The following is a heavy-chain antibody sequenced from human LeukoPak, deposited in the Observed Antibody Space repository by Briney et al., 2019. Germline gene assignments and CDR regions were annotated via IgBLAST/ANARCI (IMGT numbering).Heavy chain of an antibody. CDR1: GYTFTGYY. J-gene: IGHJ3*02. V-gene: IGHV1-2*02. D-gene: IGHD3-16*01. CDR2: INPNIGGT. Sequence: GASVKVSCKASGYTFTGYYLHWVRQAPGQGLEWMGWINPNIGGTKFAQKFQGRVTMPWDTSISTAYMELSSLTSDDTAVYYCARLINGGRAFDIWGQGTMVTVSS. CDR3: ARLINGGRAFDI.